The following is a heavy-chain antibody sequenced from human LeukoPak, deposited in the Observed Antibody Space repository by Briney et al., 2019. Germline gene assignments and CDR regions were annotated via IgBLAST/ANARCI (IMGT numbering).Heavy chain of an antibody. D-gene: IGHD1-1*01. Sequence: GGSLRLSCAASGFTFSSYSMNWVRQAPGKGLEWGSSISSSSSYIYYADSVKGRFTISRDNSKNTLYLQMNSLRAEDTAVYYCAKDGSRFDCDYWGQGTLVAVSS. CDR1: GFTFSSYS. CDR3: AKDGSRFDCDY. V-gene: IGHV3-21*01. J-gene: IGHJ4*02. CDR2: ISSSSSYI.